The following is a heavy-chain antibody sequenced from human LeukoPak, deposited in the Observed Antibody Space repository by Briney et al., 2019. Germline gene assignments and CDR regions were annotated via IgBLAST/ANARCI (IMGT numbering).Heavy chain of an antibody. V-gene: IGHV4-39*01. J-gene: IGHJ5*02. CDR1: GGSISTSSYY. D-gene: IGHD2-15*01. Sequence: SETLSLTCTVSGGSISTSSYYWAWIRQPPGKGLEWIGSIYYSGNTYYNSSLESRVTISVDTSDKHFSLELTSVTAADTAVYYCARPRSLAAPSSWFDPWGQGILVTVPS. CDR2: IYYSGNT. CDR3: ARPRSLAAPSSWFDP.